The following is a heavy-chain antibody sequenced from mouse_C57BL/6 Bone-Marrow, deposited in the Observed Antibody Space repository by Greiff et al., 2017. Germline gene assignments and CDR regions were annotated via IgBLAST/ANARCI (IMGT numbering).Heavy chain of an antibody. D-gene: IGHD2-2*01. CDR3: TTWLRRWWYFDV. CDR2: IDPENGDT. J-gene: IGHJ1*03. V-gene: IGHV14-4*01. Sequence: VQLQQSGAELVRPGASVKLSCTASGFNIKDDYMHWVKQRPEQGLEWIGWIDPENGDTEYASKFHGKATITADTSSNTAYLQLSSLTSEDTAVYYCTTWLRRWWYFDVWGTGTTVTVSS. CDR1: GFNIKDDY.